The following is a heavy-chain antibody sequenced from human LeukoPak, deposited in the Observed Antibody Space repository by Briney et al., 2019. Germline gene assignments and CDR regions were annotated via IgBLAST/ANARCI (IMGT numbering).Heavy chain of an antibody. CDR3: ARSIVVVPAAIGPLDY. Sequence: ASVKVSCKASGGTFSSYAISWVRQAPGQELEWMGGIIPIFGTANYAQKFQGRVTIAADESTSTAYMELSSLRSEDTAVYYCARSIVVVPAAIGPLDYWGQGTLVTVSS. CDR2: IIPIFGTA. V-gene: IGHV1-69*13. J-gene: IGHJ4*02. CDR1: GGTFSSYA. D-gene: IGHD2-2*02.